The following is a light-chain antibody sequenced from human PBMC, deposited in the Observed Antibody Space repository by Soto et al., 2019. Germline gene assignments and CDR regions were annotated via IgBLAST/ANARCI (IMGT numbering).Light chain of an antibody. CDR3: QQRTNWRVT. CDR1: QSVGSY. J-gene: IGKJ4*01. V-gene: IGKV3-11*01. CDR2: DAS. Sequence: EIVLTQSPATLSLSPGERATLSCRASQSVGSYLAWYQQKPGQAPRLLIYDASNRATGIPARFSGSGSGTDVTLIISSLEPEDFAVYSCQQRTNWRVTFGGGTRVEIK.